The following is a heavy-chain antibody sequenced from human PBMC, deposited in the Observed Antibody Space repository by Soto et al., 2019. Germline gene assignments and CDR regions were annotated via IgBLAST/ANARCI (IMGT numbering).Heavy chain of an antibody. CDR1: GFTFSDHY. D-gene: IGHD3-10*01. J-gene: IGHJ6*02. Sequence: PGGSLRLSCAASGFTFSDHYMTWIRQAPGKGLEWVSYISSSTSYTNYADSVKGRFTISRDNAKNSLYLQMNSLRVEDTAVYYCARDRGGYGPPDVWGQGTTVTVSS. CDR3: ARDRGGYGPPDV. CDR2: ISSSTSYT. V-gene: IGHV3-11*06.